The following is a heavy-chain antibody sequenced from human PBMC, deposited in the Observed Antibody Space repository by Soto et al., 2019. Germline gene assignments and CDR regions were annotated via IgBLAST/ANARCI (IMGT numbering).Heavy chain of an antibody. Sequence: SETRSLTCDVSGDFIGSGDYYWSWIRQPPGKGLEYIGYIYKTGKTYYNPSLKSRPFISLDTSKSQFFLRLTSVTAADTAMYYFFMSLRRSSSSIHPRGQAPLVSVSS. J-gene: IGHJ5*02. CDR3: FMSLRRSSSSIHP. V-gene: IGHV4-30-4*01. D-gene: IGHD6-6*01. CDR2: IYKTGKT. CDR1: GDFIGSGDYY.